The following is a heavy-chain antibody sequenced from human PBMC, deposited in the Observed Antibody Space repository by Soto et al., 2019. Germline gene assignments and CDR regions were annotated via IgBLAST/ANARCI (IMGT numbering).Heavy chain of an antibody. CDR3: ADDYYSMDV. CDR1: GFSFAGYA. Sequence: EVQLLESGGGLVQPGGSLRLSCATSGFSFAGYAMSWVRQAPGKGLEWVSAISGGGDSTNYADSVKGRFSISRDNSKNTLYLHMNSLRAEDTAVYYCADDYYSMDVWGQGTTVTVSS. J-gene: IGHJ6*02. V-gene: IGHV3-23*01. CDR2: ISGGGDST.